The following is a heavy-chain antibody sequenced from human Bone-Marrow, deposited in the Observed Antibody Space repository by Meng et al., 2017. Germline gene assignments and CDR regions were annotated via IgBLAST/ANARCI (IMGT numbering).Heavy chain of an antibody. J-gene: IGHJ5*02. V-gene: IGHV4-34*02. CDR3: ARVGVVVITPNWFDP. CDR2: INHSGST. Sequence: QVHLREWGAGLLKPSETLSLTWAVYGGSFSGYYWSWIRQPPGKGLEWIGEINHSGSTNYNPSLKSRVTISVDTSKNQFSLKLSSVTAADTAVYYCARVGVVVITPNWFDPWGQGTLVTVSS. D-gene: IGHD3-22*01. CDR1: GGSFSGYY.